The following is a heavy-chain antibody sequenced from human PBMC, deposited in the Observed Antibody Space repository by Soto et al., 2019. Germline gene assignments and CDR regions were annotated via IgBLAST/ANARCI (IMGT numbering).Heavy chain of an antibody. CDR3: AKRPATLGYCSSTSCSGYMDV. CDR2: ISYDGSNK. D-gene: IGHD2-2*01. J-gene: IGHJ6*03. Sequence: GGSLRLSCAASGFTFSSYGMHWVRQAPGKGLEWVAVISYDGSNKYYADSVKGRFTISRDNSKNTLYLQMNSLRAEDTAVYYCAKRPATLGYCSSTSCSGYMDVWGKGTTVTVSS. CDR1: GFTFSSYG. V-gene: IGHV3-30*18.